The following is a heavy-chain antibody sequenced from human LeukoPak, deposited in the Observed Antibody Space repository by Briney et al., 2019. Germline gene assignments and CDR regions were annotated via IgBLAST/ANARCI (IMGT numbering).Heavy chain of an antibody. CDR2: IYTSGST. V-gene: IGHV4-4*07. CDR1: GGSISSYY. D-gene: IGHD6-19*01. J-gene: IGHJ4*02. Sequence: PSETLSLTCIVSGGSISSYYWSWIRQPAGKGLEWIGRIYTSGSTNYNPSLKSRVTMSVDTSKNQFSLKLSSVTAADTAVYYCARDLGQWLVQPHFDYWGQGTLVTVSS. CDR3: ARDLGQWLVQPHFDY.